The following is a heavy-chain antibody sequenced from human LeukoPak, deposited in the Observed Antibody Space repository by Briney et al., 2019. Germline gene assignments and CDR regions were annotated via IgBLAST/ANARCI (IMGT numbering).Heavy chain of an antibody. J-gene: IGHJ4*02. V-gene: IGHV3-48*01. Sequence: GGSLRLSCAASGFTFSSYSINWVRQAPGKGLEWVSYISSSSSTIYYADSVKGRFTISRDNAKNSLYLQMNSLRAEDTAVYYCARGEAVQGSSWPFDYWGQGTLVTVSS. CDR2: ISSSSSTI. CDR3: ARGEAVQGSSWPFDY. D-gene: IGHD6-13*01. CDR1: GFTFSSYS.